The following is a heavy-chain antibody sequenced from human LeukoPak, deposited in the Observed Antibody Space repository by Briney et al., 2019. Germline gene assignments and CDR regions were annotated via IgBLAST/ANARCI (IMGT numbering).Heavy chain of an antibody. D-gene: IGHD1-26*01. Sequence: ASVKVSCKASGGTFSSYGISWVRQAPGQGLEWMGWISAYNGNTNYAQKLQGRVTMTTDTSTSTAYMELRSLRSDDTAVYYCARTGDSGSYGMDWFDPWGQGTLVTVSS. J-gene: IGHJ5*02. CDR1: GGTFSSYG. V-gene: IGHV1-18*01. CDR3: ARTGDSGSYGMDWFDP. CDR2: ISAYNGNT.